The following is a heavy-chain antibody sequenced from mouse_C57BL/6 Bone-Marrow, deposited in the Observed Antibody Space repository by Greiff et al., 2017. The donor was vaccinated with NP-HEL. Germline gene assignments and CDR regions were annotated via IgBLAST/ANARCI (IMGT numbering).Heavy chain of an antibody. V-gene: IGHV7-1*01. D-gene: IGHD2-2*01. CDR3: AREGGYDLHWDFDV. CDR1: GFTFSDFY. J-gene: IGHJ1*03. Sequence: EVQGVESGGGLVQSGRSLRLSCATSGFTFSDFYMEWVRQAPGKGLEWIAASRNKANDYTTEYSASVKGRFIVSRDTSQSILYLQMNALRAEDTAIYYCAREGGYDLHWDFDVWGTGTTVTVSS. CDR2: SRNKANDYTT.